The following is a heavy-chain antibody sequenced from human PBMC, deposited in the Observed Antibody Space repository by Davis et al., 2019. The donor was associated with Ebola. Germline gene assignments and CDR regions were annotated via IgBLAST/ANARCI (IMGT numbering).Heavy chain of an antibody. J-gene: IGHJ4*02. Sequence: AASVKVSCKASGYTLVSYYAHWVRQAPGQGLEWMGIINPSGGSTSYAQKFQGRVTMTRDTSTSTVYMELSSLRSEDTAVYYCARDFISSLDYWGQGTLVTVSS. V-gene: IGHV1-46*01. CDR1: GYTLVSYY. D-gene: IGHD6-13*01. CDR2: INPSGGST. CDR3: ARDFISSLDY.